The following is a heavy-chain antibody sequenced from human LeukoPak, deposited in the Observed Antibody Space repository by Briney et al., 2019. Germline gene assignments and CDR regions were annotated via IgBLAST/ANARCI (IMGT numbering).Heavy chain of an antibody. D-gene: IGHD1-26*01. Sequence: PSQTLSLTCTVSGGSISSGGYYWSWIRQPPGKGLEWIGYIYHSGSTYYNPSLKSRVTISVDRSENQFSLKLSSVTAADTAVYYCARSPYSGSYGYFDYWGQGTLVTVSS. J-gene: IGHJ4*02. CDR1: GGSISSGGYY. V-gene: IGHV4-30-2*01. CDR3: ARSPYSGSYGYFDY. CDR2: IYHSGST.